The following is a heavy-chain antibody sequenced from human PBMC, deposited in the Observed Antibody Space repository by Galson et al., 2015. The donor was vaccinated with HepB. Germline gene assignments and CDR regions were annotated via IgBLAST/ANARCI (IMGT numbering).Heavy chain of an antibody. J-gene: IGHJ4*02. D-gene: IGHD6-13*01. CDR3: AKTGQQLVVDG. V-gene: IGHV4-59*01. CDR1: GGSISSYY. CDR2: ISDSGST. Sequence: LSLTCTVSGGSISSYYWSWIRQPPGKGLEWIGYISDSGSTDYNPSLKSRVTISVDRSKNQFSLKVSSVTAADTAVYYCAKTGQQLVVDGWGQGTLVTVSS.